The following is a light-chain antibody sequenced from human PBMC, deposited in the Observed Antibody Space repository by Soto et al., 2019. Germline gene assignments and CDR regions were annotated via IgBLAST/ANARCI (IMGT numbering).Light chain of an antibody. CDR3: CAYVTTPEV. V-gene: IGLV2-11*01. Sequence: QSVLAQPRSVSGSPGQLLTISCTGTSSDVDDYLYVSWYQQYPGKAPKLVIYDGNKRSSEVPDRFSSSNSGNTACLTISGLQAEDEADYYCCAYVTTPEVFGTGTKVTVL. CDR1: SSDVDDYLY. J-gene: IGLJ1*01. CDR2: DGN.